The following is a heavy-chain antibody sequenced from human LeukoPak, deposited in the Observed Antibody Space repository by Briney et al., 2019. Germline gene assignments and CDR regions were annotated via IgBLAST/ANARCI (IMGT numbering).Heavy chain of an antibody. CDR1: GLTFSSQW. CDR2: IKEDGSEK. D-gene: IGHD3-16*01. J-gene: IGHJ5*02. Sequence: QPGRSLRLSCAASGLTFSSQWMSWVRQTQGKGLEWVANIKEDGSEKSYVDSVKGRFTISRDNAKNSLYLQMNSLRAEDTAVYYCARAFSWGQGTLVTVSS. V-gene: IGHV3-7*01. CDR3: ARAFS.